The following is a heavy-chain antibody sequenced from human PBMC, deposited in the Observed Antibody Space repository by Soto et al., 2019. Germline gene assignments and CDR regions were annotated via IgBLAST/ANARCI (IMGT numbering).Heavy chain of an antibody. J-gene: IGHJ6*02. Sequence: QAQLVQSGAEVKKPGASVKLSCKASGYTFYSHSISWVRQAPGQGLEWMGRINGDYGNTQYAQKFRGRVTMTTDTSTTTVYMELTNLRSDDTAVYYCARCIQGDYYYGMDVWGQGTTVTVSS. CDR2: INGDYGNT. D-gene: IGHD5-18*01. CDR3: ARCIQGDYYYGMDV. CDR1: GYTFYSHS. V-gene: IGHV1-18*01.